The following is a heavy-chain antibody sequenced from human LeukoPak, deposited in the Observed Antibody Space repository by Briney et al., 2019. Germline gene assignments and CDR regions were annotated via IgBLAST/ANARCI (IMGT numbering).Heavy chain of an antibody. D-gene: IGHD5-24*01. CDR2: INWNGGST. Sequence: GGSLRLSCAASGFTVDDYGMSWVRQAPGKGLEWVSGINWNGGSTGYADSVKGRFTISRDNAKNSLYLQMNSLRAEDTALYYCAREGDGYFGRRFDYWGQGTLVTVSS. V-gene: IGHV3-20*04. J-gene: IGHJ4*02. CDR1: GFTVDDYG. CDR3: AREGDGYFGRRFDY.